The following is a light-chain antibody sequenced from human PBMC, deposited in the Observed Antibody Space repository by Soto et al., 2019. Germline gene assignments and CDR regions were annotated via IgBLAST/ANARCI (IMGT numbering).Light chain of an antibody. Sequence: EIVMTQSPAALSVSPGERATLSCRAGQGVTTNFAWYQQKSGQSPRLLIYDVSIRATGVPARFSGSGSGTDFTLTISSLEPEDFAVYYCQQRSNWHITFGQGTRLEI. V-gene: IGKV3D-11*01. CDR1: QGVTTN. CDR3: QQRSNWHIT. J-gene: IGKJ5*01. CDR2: DVS.